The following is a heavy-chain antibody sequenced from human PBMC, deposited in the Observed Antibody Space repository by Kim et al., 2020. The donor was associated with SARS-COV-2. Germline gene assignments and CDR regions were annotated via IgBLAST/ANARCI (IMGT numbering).Heavy chain of an antibody. Sequence: SETLSLTCTVSGGSISSSTYYWGWIRQPPGKGLEWIATIYYSGRNFYNPSLKSRVTISVDTSKDQFSLKLSSVTAADTAVYYCARVGYRNGYSTYVDYWGQGTLVSVSS. CDR1: GGSISSSTYY. V-gene: IGHV4-39*01. J-gene: IGHJ4*02. D-gene: IGHD5-18*01. CDR3: ARVGYRNGYSTYVDY. CDR2: IYYSGRN.